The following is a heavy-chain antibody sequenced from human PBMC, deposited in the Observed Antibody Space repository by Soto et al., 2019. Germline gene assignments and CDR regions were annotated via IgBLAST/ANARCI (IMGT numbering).Heavy chain of an antibody. CDR3: ARDPRLGPLDY. Sequence: PSETLSLTCAVSGYSISSGYYWGWIRQPPGKGLEWIGSIYHSGSTYYNPSLKSRVTISVDTSKSQFSLKLSSVTAADTAVYYCARDPRLGPLDYWGQGXLVIVS. CDR1: GYSISSGYY. J-gene: IGHJ4*02. D-gene: IGHD6-19*01. V-gene: IGHV4-38-2*02. CDR2: IYHSGST.